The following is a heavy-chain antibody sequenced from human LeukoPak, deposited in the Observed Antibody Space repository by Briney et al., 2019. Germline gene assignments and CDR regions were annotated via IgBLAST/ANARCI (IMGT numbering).Heavy chain of an antibody. J-gene: IGHJ4*02. Sequence: ASVKVSCKASGYTFTNYGISWVRQAPGQGLEWMGWISAYNGNTNYAQKLQGRVTMTTDTSTSTAYMELRSLRSDDTAVYYCARYNGYCSGGSCYSLDYWGQGTLVTVSS. D-gene: IGHD2-15*01. CDR1: GYTFTNYG. CDR2: ISAYNGNT. V-gene: IGHV1-18*01. CDR3: ARYNGYCSGGSCYSLDY.